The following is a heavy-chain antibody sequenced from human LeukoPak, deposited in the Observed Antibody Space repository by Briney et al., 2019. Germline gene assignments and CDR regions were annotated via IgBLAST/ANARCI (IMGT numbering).Heavy chain of an antibody. CDR2: INGDGSST. CDR3: ARDWAYCSGSSCPNY. Sequence: GGSLRLSCAASGFTFSSYWMHWVRQVPGKGLVWVSRINGDGSSTTYVASVKGRFTISRDNAKNTLYLQMNTLRAEDMAVYYCARDWAYCSGSSCPNYWGQGTLVTVSS. CDR1: GFTFSSYW. J-gene: IGHJ4*02. D-gene: IGHD2-15*01. V-gene: IGHV3-74*03.